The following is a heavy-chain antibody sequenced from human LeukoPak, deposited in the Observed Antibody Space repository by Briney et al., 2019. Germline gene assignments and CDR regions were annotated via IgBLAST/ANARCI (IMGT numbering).Heavy chain of an antibody. CDR3: ANEEVPNDY. CDR2: ISISADMT. CDR1: GFPFSSHA. J-gene: IGHJ4*02. V-gene: IGHV3-23*01. Sequence: LGGSLRLSCEVSGFPFSSHAMSWVRQAPGRGLEWVSGISISADMTYYADSVQGRFIISRDNSKNTLYLQMDSLRVEDTAVYYCANEEVPNDYWGQGTLVTVSS. D-gene: IGHD4/OR15-4a*01.